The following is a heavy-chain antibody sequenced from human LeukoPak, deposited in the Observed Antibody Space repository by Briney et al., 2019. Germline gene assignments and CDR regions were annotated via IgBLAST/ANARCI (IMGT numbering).Heavy chain of an antibody. Sequence: PSETLSLTCTVSGGSISSSSYYWGWIRQPPGKGLEWIGNIYYSGSTYYNPSLKSRVTISVDTSKNQFSLKLTSVTAADTAVYYCARVVPVINWFDPWGQGTLVTVSS. CDR2: IYYSGST. CDR1: GGSISSSSYY. D-gene: IGHD4-11*01. CDR3: ARVVPVINWFDP. V-gene: IGHV4-39*07. J-gene: IGHJ5*02.